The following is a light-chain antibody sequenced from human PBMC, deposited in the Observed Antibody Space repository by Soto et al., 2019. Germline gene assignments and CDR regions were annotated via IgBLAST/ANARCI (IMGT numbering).Light chain of an antibody. CDR2: EVS. V-gene: IGLV2-14*01. CDR3: CSFTSITTYV. CDR1: SSDVGAYNY. J-gene: IGLJ1*01. Sequence: ALTQPASVSWSLGQSITISCTGTSSDVGAYNYVSWYQQQPGKAPKLMISEVSNRPSGVSNRFSGSKSGNTASLIISGLQAEDEADYYCCSFTSITTYVFGTGTKVTVL.